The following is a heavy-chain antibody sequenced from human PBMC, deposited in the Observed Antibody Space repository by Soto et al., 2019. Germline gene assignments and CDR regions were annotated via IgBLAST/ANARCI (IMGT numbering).Heavy chain of an antibody. CDR2: IKQDGTEK. Sequence: GGSLRLSCAASGFTFSSYWMSWVRQAPGKGLAWVADIKQDGTEKYYVDSVKGRFTISRDNAKNSLYLQMNSLRAEDTAVYYCARDKYYDFWIGYSNYYFDSWGQGALVTAPQ. CDR1: GFTFSSYW. CDR3: ARDKYYDFWIGYSNYYFDS. V-gene: IGHV3-7*03. D-gene: IGHD3-3*01. J-gene: IGHJ4*02.